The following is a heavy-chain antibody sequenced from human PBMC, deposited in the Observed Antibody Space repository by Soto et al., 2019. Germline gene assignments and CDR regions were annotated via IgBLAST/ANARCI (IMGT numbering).Heavy chain of an antibody. CDR2: IAYSGST. D-gene: IGHD6-13*01. J-gene: IGHJ4*02. Sequence: SETLSLTCTVSGGSMSSYYWTWLRQAPGRGLEWIAYIAYSGSTYYNPSLKSGVTITKDTSKNQVVLTMTNMDPVDTATYYCAHHAIAAAGGEVWGQGTLVTVSS. CDR3: AHHAIAAAGGEV. CDR1: GGSMSSYY. V-gene: IGHV4-59*01.